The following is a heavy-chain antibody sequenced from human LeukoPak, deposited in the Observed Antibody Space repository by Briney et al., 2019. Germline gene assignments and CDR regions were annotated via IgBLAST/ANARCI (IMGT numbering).Heavy chain of an antibody. V-gene: IGHV1-8*01. CDR3: ARSRITMVRGSSYYYMDV. CDR2: MNPNSGNT. CDR1: GYTFTSYD. Sequence: ASVKVSCKASGYTFTSYDINWVRQATGQGLEWMGWMNPNSGNTGYAQKFQGRVTMTRNTSISTAYMELSSLRSEDTAVYYCARSRITMVRGSSYYYMDVWGKGTTVTVSS. D-gene: IGHD3-10*01. J-gene: IGHJ6*03.